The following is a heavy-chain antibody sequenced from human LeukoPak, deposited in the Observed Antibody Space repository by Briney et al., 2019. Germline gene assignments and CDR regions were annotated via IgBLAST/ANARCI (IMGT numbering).Heavy chain of an antibody. CDR1: GFTFSIYA. D-gene: IGHD2-2*01. CDR3: AKAGSTAWTAVDF. V-gene: IGHV3-23*01. Sequence: GGSLRLSCAASGFTFSIYAMHWVRQAPGKGLEWVSVISGSGSSTYYAASVKGRFTISRDNSKNILYLQMKSLRVEDTAIYYCAKAGSTAWTAVDFWGQGTLVTVSS. CDR2: ISGSGSST. J-gene: IGHJ4*02.